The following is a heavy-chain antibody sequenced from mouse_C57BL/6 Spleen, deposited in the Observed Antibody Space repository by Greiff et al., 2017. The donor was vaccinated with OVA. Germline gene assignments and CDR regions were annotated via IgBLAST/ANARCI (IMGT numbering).Heavy chain of an antibody. J-gene: IGHJ2*01. Sequence: LQESGPELVKPGASVKISCKASGYAFSSSWMNWVKQRPGKGLEWIGRIYPGDGDTNYNGKFKGKATLTADKSSSTAYMQLSSLTSEDSAVYFCARGDYGSRYYFDDWGQGTTLTVSS. D-gene: IGHD1-1*01. CDR3: ARGDYGSRYYFDD. V-gene: IGHV1-82*01. CDR1: GYAFSSSW. CDR2: IYPGDGDT.